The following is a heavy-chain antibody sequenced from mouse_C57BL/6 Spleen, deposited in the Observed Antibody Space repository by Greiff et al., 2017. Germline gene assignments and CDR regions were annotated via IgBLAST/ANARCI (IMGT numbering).Heavy chain of an antibody. Sequence: VQLQQSVAELVRPGASVKLSCTASGFNIKNTYLHWVKLRPDQGLEWIGRIDPANGNNKYAPKFQCKATITADTSSNTAYLQLSSLSSEDTAIYYCVPIITTVVGDAMDYWGQGTSVTVS. CDR1: GFNIKNTY. CDR2: IDPANGNN. J-gene: IGHJ4*01. V-gene: IGHV14-3*01. D-gene: IGHD1-1*01. CDR3: VPIITTVVGDAMDY.